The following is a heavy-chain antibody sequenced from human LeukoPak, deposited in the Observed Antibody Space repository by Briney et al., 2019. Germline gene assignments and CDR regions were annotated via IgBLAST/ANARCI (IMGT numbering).Heavy chain of an antibody. CDR1: GFTFRHYD. CDR2: INTSGGST. J-gene: IGHJ4*02. V-gene: IGHV3-23*01. Sequence: GETLRLSCVASGFTFRHYDMSWVRQAPGKGLEWVSRINTSGGSTYYADSVKGRFTISRDNSKNTLYLQMNSLRAEDTAVYYCAKLPIVVVVAATLDYWGQGTLVTVSS. CDR3: AKLPIVVVVAATLDY. D-gene: IGHD2-15*01.